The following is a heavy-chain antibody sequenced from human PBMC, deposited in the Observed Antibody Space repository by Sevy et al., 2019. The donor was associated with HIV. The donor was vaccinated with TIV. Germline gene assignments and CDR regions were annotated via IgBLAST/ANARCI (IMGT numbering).Heavy chain of an antibody. Sequence: GGSLRLSCAASGFTFSSYWMHWVRQAPGKGLVWVSRINSDGSSTNYADSVKGRFTISRDNAKNTLYLQMNSLRAEHTAVYYCAREYSGTYYYFDYWGQGTTVTVSS. CDR2: INSDGSST. CDR1: GFTFSSYW. J-gene: IGHJ4*02. D-gene: IGHD1-26*01. V-gene: IGHV3-74*01. CDR3: AREYSGTYYYFDY.